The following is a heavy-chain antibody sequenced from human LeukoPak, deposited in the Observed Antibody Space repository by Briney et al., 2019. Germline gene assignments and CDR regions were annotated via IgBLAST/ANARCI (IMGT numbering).Heavy chain of an antibody. V-gene: IGHV4-38-2*01. CDR1: GYSISSGYY. CDR2: IYHSGST. J-gene: IGHJ5*02. CDR3: ARISQLLSDFNWFDP. D-gene: IGHD2-2*01. Sequence: ASETLSLTCAVSGYSISSGYYWGWIRQPPGKGLEWIGSIYHSGSTYYNPSLKSRVTISVDTSKNQFSLKLSSVTAADTAVYYCARISQLLSDFNWFDPWGQGTLVTVSS.